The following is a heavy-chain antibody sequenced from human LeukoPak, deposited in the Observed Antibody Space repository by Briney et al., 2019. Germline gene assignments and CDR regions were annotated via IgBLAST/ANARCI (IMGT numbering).Heavy chain of an antibody. D-gene: IGHD3-10*01. CDR3: VRENSVDYFRGPFDPFDI. CDR2: INAYSGGT. J-gene: IGHJ3*02. Sequence: ASVKVSCKASGYTFTRYYIHWVRQAPGKGLEWMGWINAYSGGTNYAQKFQGRVIMTGDTSITTAYMELSRLRSDDTAVYYCVRENSVDYFRGPFDPFDIWGQGTMVTVSS. V-gene: IGHV1-2*02. CDR1: GYTFTRYY.